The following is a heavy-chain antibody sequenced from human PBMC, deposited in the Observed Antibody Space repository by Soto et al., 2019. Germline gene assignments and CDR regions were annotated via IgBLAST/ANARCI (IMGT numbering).Heavy chain of an antibody. CDR2: IYYSGGT. D-gene: IGHD6-25*01. CDR1: GGSVRSGSYY. CDR3: ARETRSGLNFDS. V-gene: IGHV4-61*03. Sequence: QVQLQESGPGLVKPSETLSLTCSVSGGSVRSGSYYWNWIRQPPGKGLEWFGYIYYSGGTDYNPSLKSRVTISVDTSKNHFSLNLTSVTAADTAVYYCARETRSGLNFDSWGQGTLVTVSS. J-gene: IGHJ4*02.